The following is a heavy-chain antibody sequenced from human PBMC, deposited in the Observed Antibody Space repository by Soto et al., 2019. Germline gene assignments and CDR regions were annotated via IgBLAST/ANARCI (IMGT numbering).Heavy chain of an antibody. Sequence: SETLSLTCAVSGGSISSGGYSWSWIRQPPGKGLEWIGYIYHSGSTYYNPSLKSRVTISVDRSKNQFSLKLSSVTAADTAVYYCARVRGSYHYFDYWGQGTLVTVSS. V-gene: IGHV4-30-2*01. CDR2: IYHSGST. CDR1: GGSISSGGYS. J-gene: IGHJ4*02. D-gene: IGHD1-26*01. CDR3: ARVRGSYHYFDY.